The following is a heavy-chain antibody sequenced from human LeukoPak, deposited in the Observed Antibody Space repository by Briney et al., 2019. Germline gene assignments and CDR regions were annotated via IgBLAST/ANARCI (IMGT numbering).Heavy chain of an antibody. D-gene: IGHD1-1*01. CDR1: GGTFSSYA. Sequence: EASVKASCKASGGTFSSYAISWVRQAPGQGLEWMGGIIPIFGTANYAQKFQGRVTITTDESTSTAYMELSSLRSEDTAVYYCCRNDGNWFDPWGQGTLVTVSS. V-gene: IGHV1-69*05. J-gene: IGHJ5*02. CDR2: IIPIFGTA. CDR3: CRNDGNWFDP.